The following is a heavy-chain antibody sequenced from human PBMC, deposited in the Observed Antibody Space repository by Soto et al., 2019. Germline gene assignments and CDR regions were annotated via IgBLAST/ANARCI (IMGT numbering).Heavy chain of an antibody. V-gene: IGHV5-51*01. J-gene: IGHJ6*02. D-gene: IGHD4-4*01. CDR2: IYPGDSDT. CDR3: ARNLSNSRSYYYAMDV. CDR1: GYTFTDYW. Sequence: PGESLKISCKGSGYTFTDYWIGWVRQLPGKGLEWMGIIYPGDSDTRYSPSFQGHVTITVDKSTSTAYLQWNTLKASETAMYYCARNLSNSRSYYYAMDVWGQGTTVTVSS.